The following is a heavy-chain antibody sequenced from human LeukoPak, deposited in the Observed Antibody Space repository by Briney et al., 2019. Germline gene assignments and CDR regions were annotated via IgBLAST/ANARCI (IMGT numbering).Heavy chain of an antibody. CDR2: ISYDGSNK. Sequence: GGSLRLSCVASGFTFSSYVMHWVRQAPGKGLEWVAVISYDGSNKYYADSVKGRFTISRDNSKNTLYLQMNSLRAEDTAVYYCAKEILLWFGEPNDYWGQGTLVTVSS. CDR1: GFTFSSYV. J-gene: IGHJ4*02. CDR3: AKEILLWFGEPNDY. V-gene: IGHV3-30*18. D-gene: IGHD3-10*01.